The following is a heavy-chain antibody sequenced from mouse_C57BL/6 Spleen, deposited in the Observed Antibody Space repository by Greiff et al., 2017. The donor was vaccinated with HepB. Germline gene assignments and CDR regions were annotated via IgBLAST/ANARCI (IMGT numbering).Heavy chain of an antibody. V-gene: IGHV5-4*03. CDR3: ARGGVVPSFAY. Sequence: EVKLMESGGGLVKPGGSLKLSCAASGFTFSSYAMSWVRQTPEKRLEWVATISDGGSYTYYPDNVKGRFTISRDNAKNNLYLQMSHLKSEDTAMYYCARGGVVPSFAYWGQGTLVTVSA. CDR2: ISDGGSYT. J-gene: IGHJ3*01. CDR1: GFTFSSYA. D-gene: IGHD1-1*01.